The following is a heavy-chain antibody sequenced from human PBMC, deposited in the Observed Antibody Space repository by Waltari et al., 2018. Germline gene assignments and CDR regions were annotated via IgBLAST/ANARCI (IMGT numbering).Heavy chain of an antibody. CDR3: VRRIRDYDFWSGFRGIGAFDI. V-gene: IGHV4-39*01. CDR1: GGSISSSSYY. D-gene: IGHD3-3*01. CDR2: IYYSVCT. J-gene: IGHJ3*02. Sequence: QLQLQESGPGLVKPSETLSLTCTVSGGSISSSSYYWGWIRQPPGKGLGWIGSIYYSVCTYYNPSRNSRVTISVDTSKNQFSLKLSSVTAADTAVYYCVRRIRDYDFWSGFRGIGAFDIWGQGTMVTVSS.